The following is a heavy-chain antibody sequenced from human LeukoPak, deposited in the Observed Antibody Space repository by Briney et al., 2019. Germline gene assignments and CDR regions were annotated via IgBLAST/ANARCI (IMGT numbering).Heavy chain of an antibody. CDR2: INHSGST. D-gene: IGHD5-18*01. V-gene: IGHV4-34*01. J-gene: IGHJ4*02. Sequence: PSETLSLTCAVYGGSFSGYYWSWIRQPPGKGLEWIGEINHSGSTNYNPSLKSRVTISVDTSKNQFSLKLSSVTAADTAVYYCASTIKYSYGRFDYWGQGTLVTVSS. CDR3: ASTIKYSYGRFDY. CDR1: GGSFSGYY.